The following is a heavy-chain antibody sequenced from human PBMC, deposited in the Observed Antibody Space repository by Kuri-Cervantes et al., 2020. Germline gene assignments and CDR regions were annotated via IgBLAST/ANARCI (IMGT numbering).Heavy chain of an antibody. J-gene: IGHJ4*02. CDR1: GFTVSSNY. CDR3: ARDPTKPYYDSSGYKKPVFDY. Sequence: GESLKISCAAPGFTVSSNYMSWVRQAPGKGLEWVSVIYSGGSTYYADSVKGRFTISRDNSKNTLYLQMNSLRAEDTAVYYCARDPTKPYYDSSGYKKPVFDYWGQGTLVTVSS. CDR2: IYSGGST. V-gene: IGHV3-53*01. D-gene: IGHD3-22*01.